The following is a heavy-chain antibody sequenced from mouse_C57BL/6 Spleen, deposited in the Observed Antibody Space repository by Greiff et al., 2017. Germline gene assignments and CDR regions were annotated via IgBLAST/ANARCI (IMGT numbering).Heavy chain of an antibody. D-gene: IGHD2-13*01. CDR2: INPNNGGT. V-gene: IGHV1-18*01. CDR3: ARDYSWYFDV. Sequence: EVQLQQSGPELVKPGASVKIPCKASGYTFTDYNMDWVKQSHGKSLEWIGDINPNNGGTIYNQKFKGKATLTVDKSSSTSYLDLRSLTSEDTAVYYCARDYSWYFDVWRTGATVTVSS. J-gene: IGHJ1*03. CDR1: GYTFTDYN.